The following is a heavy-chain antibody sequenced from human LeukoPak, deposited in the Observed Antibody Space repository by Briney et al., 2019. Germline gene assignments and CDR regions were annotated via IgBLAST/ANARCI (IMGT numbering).Heavy chain of an antibody. Sequence: GASVKVSCKASGYTFTSYGISWVRQAPGQGLEWMGWISAYNGNTNYAQKLQGRVTMTTDTSTSTAYMELRSLRSDDTAVYYCARDLWQHLVRGRAMDVWGKGTTVTVSS. J-gene: IGHJ6*03. V-gene: IGHV1-18*04. CDR1: GYTFTSYG. CDR3: ARDLWQHLVRGRAMDV. D-gene: IGHD6-13*01. CDR2: ISAYNGNT.